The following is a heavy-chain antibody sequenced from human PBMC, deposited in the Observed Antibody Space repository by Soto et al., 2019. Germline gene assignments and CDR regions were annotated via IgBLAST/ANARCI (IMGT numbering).Heavy chain of an antibody. CDR3: ARLLYDRRGYYYLDY. V-gene: IGHV4-39*01. CDR1: GGSISSSRYY. Sequence: SETLSLTCSVSGGSISSSRYYWGWIRQPPGKGLEWIASIYYSGNIYHNPSLKSRVTMSIDTSKKQFSLKLSSVTAADTAVYYCARLLYDRRGYYYLDYWGQGTLVTVSS. J-gene: IGHJ4*02. CDR2: IYYSGNI. D-gene: IGHD3-22*01.